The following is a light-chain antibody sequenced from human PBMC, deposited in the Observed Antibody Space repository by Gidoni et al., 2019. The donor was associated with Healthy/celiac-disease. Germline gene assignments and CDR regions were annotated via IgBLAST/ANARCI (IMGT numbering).Light chain of an antibody. CDR2: DAS. J-gene: IGKJ3*01. CDR1: QDISNY. Sequence: DIQMTQSPSSLSASVGDRVTITCQASQDISNYLNWYQQKPGKAPKLLIYDASNLETGVPSRFSGSGSGTDFTFTISSLPPEDIATYYCQQYDNLTFGPGTKVDIK. CDR3: QQYDNLT. V-gene: IGKV1-33*01.